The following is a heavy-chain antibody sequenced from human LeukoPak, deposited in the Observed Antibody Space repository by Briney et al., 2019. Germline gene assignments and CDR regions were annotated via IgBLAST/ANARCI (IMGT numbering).Heavy chain of an antibody. D-gene: IGHD3-10*01. CDR3: ARDWPMVRSQGEFDY. CDR2: IIPILCIA. Sequence: SVKVSCKASGGTFSSYAISWVRQAPGQGLEWMGRIIPILCIANYAQKFQGRVTITADKSTSTAYMELSSLRSEDTAVYYCARDWPMVRSQGEFDYWGQGTLVTVSS. J-gene: IGHJ4*02. V-gene: IGHV1-69*04. CDR1: GGTFSSYA.